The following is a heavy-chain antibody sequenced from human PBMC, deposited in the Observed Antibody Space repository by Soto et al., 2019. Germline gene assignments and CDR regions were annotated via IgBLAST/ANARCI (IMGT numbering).Heavy chain of an antibody. J-gene: IGHJ3*02. CDR2: IFPGDSNT. Sequence: GESLKISCKGSGYNFANYWIGWVRQMPGKGLEWMGMIFPGDSNTKNSPSLQGQITMSVDKSDSSAYLQWRSLKASDTAMYYCAAGYTTGPDAFDIWGQGTLVTVSS. V-gene: IGHV5-51*01. D-gene: IGHD6-13*01. CDR1: GYNFANYW. CDR3: AAGYTTGPDAFDI.